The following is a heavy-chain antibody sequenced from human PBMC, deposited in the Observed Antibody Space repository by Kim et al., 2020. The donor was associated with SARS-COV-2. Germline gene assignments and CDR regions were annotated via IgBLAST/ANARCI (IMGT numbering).Heavy chain of an antibody. V-gene: IGHV1-69*13. CDR3: ARGFEYVWGSYRSYYYYYYGMDV. D-gene: IGHD3-16*02. Sequence: SVKVSCKASGGTFSSYAISWVRQAPGQGLEWMGGIIPIFGTANYAQKFQGRVTITADESTSTAYMELSSLRSEDTAVYYCARGFEYVWGSYRSYYYYYYGMDVWGQGTTVTVSS. J-gene: IGHJ6*02. CDR1: GGTFSSYA. CDR2: IIPIFGTA.